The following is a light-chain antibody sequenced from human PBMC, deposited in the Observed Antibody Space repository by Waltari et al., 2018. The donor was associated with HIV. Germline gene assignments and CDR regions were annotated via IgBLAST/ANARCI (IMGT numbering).Light chain of an antibody. CDR1: SGINVGTYR. Sequence: QAVLTQPSSLSASPGASASLTCTLRSGINVGTYRIYWYQQKSGSPPQYLLRYKADSDKKHCSRVSSRFSGSKGASDNAGILLISGLQSEDEADYYCMIWHSSAVVFGGGTKLTVL. CDR2: YKADSDK. CDR3: MIWHSSAVV. J-gene: IGLJ2*01. V-gene: IGLV5-45*03.